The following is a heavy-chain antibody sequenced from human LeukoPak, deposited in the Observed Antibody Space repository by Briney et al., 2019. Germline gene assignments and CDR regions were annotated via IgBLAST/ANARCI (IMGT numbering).Heavy chain of an antibody. CDR2: MYHSGST. D-gene: IGHD3-10*01. CDR1: GGSISSGDYS. V-gene: IGHV4-30-2*01. Sequence: SETLSLTCVVAGGSISSGDYSWNWIRHPPGKGLEWIGYMYHSGSTSYNPSLKSRVTISVERSKNQFSLKLTSVTAADAALYYCARANGYYGSGIPYFDYWGQGTLVTVSS. J-gene: IGHJ4*02. CDR3: ARANGYYGSGIPYFDY.